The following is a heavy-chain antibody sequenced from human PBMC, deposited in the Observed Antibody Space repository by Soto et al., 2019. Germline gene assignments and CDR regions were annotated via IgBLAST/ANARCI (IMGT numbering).Heavy chain of an antibody. D-gene: IGHD3-10*01. CDR2: IRYDGSNK. J-gene: IGHJ6*02. CDR3: ARGGEMGYYYGMDV. CDR1: GFTLSSYW. Sequence: GGSLRLSCAASGFTLSSYWMSWVRQAPGKGLEWVANIRYDGSNKYYADSVKGRFTISRDNSKNTLYLQMNSLRAEDTAVYYCARGGEMGYYYGMDVWGQGTTVTVSS. V-gene: IGHV3-33*08.